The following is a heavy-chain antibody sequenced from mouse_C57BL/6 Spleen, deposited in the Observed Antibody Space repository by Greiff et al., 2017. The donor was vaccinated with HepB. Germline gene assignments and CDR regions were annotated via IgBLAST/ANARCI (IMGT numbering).Heavy chain of an antibody. Sequence: VQLQQPGAELVKPGASVKLSCKASGYTFTSYWMHWVKQRPGQGLEWIGMIHPNSGSTNYNEKFKSKATLTVDKSSSTAYMQLSSLTSEDSAVYYCAIDYGSSYYYAMDYWGQGTSVTVSS. CDR3: AIDYGSSYYYAMDY. J-gene: IGHJ4*01. CDR1: GYTFTSYW. D-gene: IGHD1-1*01. V-gene: IGHV1-64*01. CDR2: IHPNSGST.